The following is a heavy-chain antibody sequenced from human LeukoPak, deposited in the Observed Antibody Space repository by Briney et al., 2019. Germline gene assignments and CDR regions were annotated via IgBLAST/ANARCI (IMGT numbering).Heavy chain of an antibody. Sequence: ASVKVSCKASGYTFTGYFIHWVRQTPGQGLEWMGWINPNSGVTKYAQKFQGRVTMTRDTSISTAYMELSRLRSDDTAVYYCARDRDWNLDYWGQGTLVTVSS. CDR2: INPNSGVT. CDR3: ARDRDWNLDY. J-gene: IGHJ4*02. CDR1: GYTFTGYF. V-gene: IGHV1-2*02. D-gene: IGHD1-1*01.